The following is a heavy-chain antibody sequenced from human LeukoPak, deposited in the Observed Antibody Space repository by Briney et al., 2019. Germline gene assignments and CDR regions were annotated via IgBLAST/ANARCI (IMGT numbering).Heavy chain of an antibody. CDR1: GGTFSSYA. J-gene: IGHJ6*02. D-gene: IGHD6-19*01. Sequence: ASVKVSCKASGGTFSSYAISWVRQAPGQGLEWMGGIIPIFGTANYAQKFQGRVTITRDTSASTAYMELSSLRSEDTAVYYCARDHSSGWSKVGYYYYGLDVWGQGTTVTVSS. CDR2: IIPIFGTA. CDR3: ARDHSSGWSKVGYYYYGLDV. V-gene: IGHV1-69*05.